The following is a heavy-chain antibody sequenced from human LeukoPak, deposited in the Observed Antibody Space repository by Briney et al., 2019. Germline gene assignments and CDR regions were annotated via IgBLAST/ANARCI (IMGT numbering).Heavy chain of an antibody. CDR3: ARDYYYDSSGYWDYYFDY. CDR2: TWYDGSNK. J-gene: IGHJ4*02. V-gene: IGHV3-33*01. D-gene: IGHD3-22*01. Sequence: GRSLRLSCAASGFTFSRFGMHWVRQAPGKGLEWVAVTWYDGSNKYYADSVKGRFTISRDNSKNTLYLEMNSLRAEDTAVYYCARDYYYDSSGYWDYYFDYWGQGTLVSVSS. CDR1: GFTFSRFG.